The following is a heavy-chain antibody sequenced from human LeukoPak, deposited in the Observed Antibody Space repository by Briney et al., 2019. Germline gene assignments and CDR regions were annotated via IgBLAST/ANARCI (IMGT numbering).Heavy chain of an antibody. D-gene: IGHD4-11*01. V-gene: IGHV4-39*07. J-gene: IGHJ5*02. CDR3: ARGSLTTLNWFDP. CDR2: IYYRGST. Sequence: PSETLSLTCNVSGGSISSSSFSWGWIRQPPGKGLEWIGSIYYRGSTYYNSSLKGRVTISGDTSKNQFSLTLSSVTAADTAVYYCARGSLTTLNWFDPWGQGTLVTVSS. CDR1: GGSISSSSFS.